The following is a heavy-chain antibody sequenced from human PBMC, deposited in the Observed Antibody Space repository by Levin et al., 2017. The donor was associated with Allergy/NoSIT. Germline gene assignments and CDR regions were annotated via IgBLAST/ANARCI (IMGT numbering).Heavy chain of an antibody. J-gene: IGHJ4*02. CDR3: AKDRSGSWTFDY. D-gene: IGHD1-26*01. V-gene: IGHV3-30*18. CDR2: ISYDGIYK. Sequence: GGSLRLSCAASGFTFSNYAMHWVRQAPGKGLEWVTIISYDGIYKYYADSVKGRFTISRDDSKNTLYLHMNSLRVDDAAVYYCAKDRSGSWTFDYWGQGTLVTVSS. CDR1: GFTFSNYA.